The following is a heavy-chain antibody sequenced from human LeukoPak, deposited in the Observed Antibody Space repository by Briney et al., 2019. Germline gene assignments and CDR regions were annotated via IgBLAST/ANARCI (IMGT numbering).Heavy chain of an antibody. Sequence: GGSLRLSCAASGFTFSSYSMNWVRQAPGKGLEWVSSISSSSSYIYYADSVKGRFTISRDNSKNTLYLRMNSLRAEDTAVYYCAKAPANYVDTAMGTFDYWGQGTLVTVSS. CDR3: AKAPANYVDTAMGTFDY. V-gene: IGHV3-21*04. CDR1: GFTFSSYS. D-gene: IGHD5-18*01. CDR2: ISSSSSYI. J-gene: IGHJ4*02.